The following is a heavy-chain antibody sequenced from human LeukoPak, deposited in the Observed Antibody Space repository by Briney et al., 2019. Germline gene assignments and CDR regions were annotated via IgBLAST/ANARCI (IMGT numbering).Heavy chain of an antibody. V-gene: IGHV1-69*01. CDR3: ARDYYGSGSYMGFDY. Sequence: SVKVSCKASGGTFSSYAISWVRQAPGQGLEWMGGIIPIFGTANYAQKFQGRVTITADESTSTAYMELSSLRSEDTAVYYCARDYYGSGSYMGFDYWGQGTLVTISS. CDR2: IIPIFGTA. D-gene: IGHD3-10*01. CDR1: GGTFSSYA. J-gene: IGHJ4*02.